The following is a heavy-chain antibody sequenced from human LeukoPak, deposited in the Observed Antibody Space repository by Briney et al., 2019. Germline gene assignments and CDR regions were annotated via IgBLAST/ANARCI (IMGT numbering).Heavy chain of an antibody. V-gene: IGHV3-48*03. J-gene: IGHJ4*02. D-gene: IGHD3-22*01. CDR3: ARYYYDSSGSLLKRHFDY. Sequence: GGSLRLSCAASGFTFSSYEMNWVHQAPGKGLEWVSYISSSSGSTIYYADSVKGRFTISRDNAKNSLYLQMNSLRAEDTAVYYCARYYYDSSGSLLKRHFDYWGQGTLVTVSS. CDR2: ISSSSGSTI. CDR1: GFTFSSYE.